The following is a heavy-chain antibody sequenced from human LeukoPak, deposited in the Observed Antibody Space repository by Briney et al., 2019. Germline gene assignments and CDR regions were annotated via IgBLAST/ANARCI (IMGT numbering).Heavy chain of an antibody. CDR3: ASSQQLVCWFDP. J-gene: IGHJ5*02. Sequence: PSETLSLTCTVSGGSISSHYWSWIRQPPGKGLEWIGYIYYSGTTNYNPSLKSRVTISADTSKNQFSLRLSSVTAADPSGYYCASSQQLVCWFDPWGQGTLVTVSS. CDR2: IYYSGTT. CDR1: GGSISSHY. D-gene: IGHD6-13*01. V-gene: IGHV4-59*11.